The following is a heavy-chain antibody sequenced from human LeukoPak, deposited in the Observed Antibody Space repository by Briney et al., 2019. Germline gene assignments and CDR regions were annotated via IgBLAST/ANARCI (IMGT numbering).Heavy chain of an antibody. D-gene: IGHD3-10*01. Sequence: ASVKVSCKASGYTFTSYAMHWVRQAPGQRLEWMGWINAGNGNTKYSQKFQGRVTMTEDTSTDTAYMELSSLRSEDTAVYYCATDRWFGESYWGQGTLVTVSS. J-gene: IGHJ4*02. V-gene: IGHV1-3*01. CDR1: GYTFTSYA. CDR2: INAGNGNT. CDR3: ATDRWFGESY.